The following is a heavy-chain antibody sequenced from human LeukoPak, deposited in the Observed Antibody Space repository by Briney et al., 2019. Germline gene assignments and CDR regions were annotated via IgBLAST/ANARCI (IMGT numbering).Heavy chain of an antibody. CDR3: AKDHDYDYFDY. D-gene: IGHD5-12*01. CDR2: IYSGGST. V-gene: IGHV3-66*01. Sequence: PGGSLRLSCAVSGFTFSSNYMTWVRRAPGKGLEWVSIIYSGGSTYYADSVKGRFTISRDNSKNTLYLQMNSLRAEDTAAYYCAKDHDYDYFDYWGQGTLVTVSS. CDR1: GFTFSSNY. J-gene: IGHJ4*02.